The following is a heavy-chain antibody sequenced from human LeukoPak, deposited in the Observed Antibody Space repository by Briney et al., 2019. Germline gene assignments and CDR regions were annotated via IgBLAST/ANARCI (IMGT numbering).Heavy chain of an antibody. Sequence: GGSLRLSCAASSFAVSSSYMTWVRQAPGKGLEWVSIVYSGGSTYYADSVKGRFTISRDISKNTLYLQMNSLRAEDTAVYYCARLPSGDYWGQGTLVTVSS. D-gene: IGHD3-10*01. CDR2: VYSGGST. CDR1: SFAVSSSY. J-gene: IGHJ4*02. V-gene: IGHV3-66*01. CDR3: ARLPSGDY.